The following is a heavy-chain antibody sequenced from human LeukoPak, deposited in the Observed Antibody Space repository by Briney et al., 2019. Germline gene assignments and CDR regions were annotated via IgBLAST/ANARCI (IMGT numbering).Heavy chain of an antibody. D-gene: IGHD6-19*01. CDR1: GYTFTGYY. J-gene: IGHJ4*02. V-gene: IGHV1-2*02. CDR3: ARFNGGGSSGWYPPLGSDY. Sequence: ASVKVSCKASGYTFTGYYIHWVRQAPGQGLEWMGWINPHSGGTNCAQKFQGRVTMTRDTSISAAHMELSGLRSDDTAVYYCARFNGGGSSGWYPPLGSDYWGQGTLVTVSS. CDR2: INPHSGGT.